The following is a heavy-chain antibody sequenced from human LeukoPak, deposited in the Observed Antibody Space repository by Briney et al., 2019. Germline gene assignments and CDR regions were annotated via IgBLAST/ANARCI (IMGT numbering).Heavy chain of an antibody. Sequence: GGSLRLSCAASGFTISSYAMSWVRQAPGKGLEWVSGISGSGGSTYYADSVKSRFTISRDNSKNMVYLQMNSLRAEDTAVYYCAKSPYSSHFDYWGQGTLVTVSS. CDR3: AKSPYSSHFDY. CDR2: ISGSGGST. J-gene: IGHJ4*02. CDR1: GFTISSYA. V-gene: IGHV3-23*01. D-gene: IGHD5-18*01.